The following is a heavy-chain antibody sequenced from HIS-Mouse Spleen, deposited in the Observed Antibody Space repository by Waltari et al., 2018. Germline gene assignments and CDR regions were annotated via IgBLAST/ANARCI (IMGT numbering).Heavy chain of an antibody. CDR2: IYYIGST. Sequence: VQLQESGPGLVKPSETLSLTCTVSGGSISSYYWSWIRQPPGKGLEWIGYIYYIGSTNNNPSIKSRVTISVDTSKNQFSLKLSSVTAADTAVYYCARGYYDILTGRAHWFDYWGQGTLVTVSS. V-gene: IGHV4-59*01. J-gene: IGHJ4*02. CDR1: GGSISSYY. D-gene: IGHD3-9*01. CDR3: ARGYYDILTGRAHWFDY.